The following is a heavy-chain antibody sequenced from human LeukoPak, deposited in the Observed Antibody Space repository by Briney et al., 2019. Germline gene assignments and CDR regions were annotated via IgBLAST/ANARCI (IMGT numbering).Heavy chain of an antibody. CDR1: GGSISSSSYY. CDR3: VRGRYSSGWFKDKNWFDP. CDR2: IYYSGST. Sequence: SSETLSLTCTVSGGSISSSSYYWGWIRQPPGKGLEWIGSIYYSGSTYYNPSLKSRVTISVDTSKNQFSLKLSSVTAADTAVYYCVRGRYSSGWFKDKNWFDPWGQGIPVTVSS. J-gene: IGHJ5*02. D-gene: IGHD6-19*01. V-gene: IGHV4-39*07.